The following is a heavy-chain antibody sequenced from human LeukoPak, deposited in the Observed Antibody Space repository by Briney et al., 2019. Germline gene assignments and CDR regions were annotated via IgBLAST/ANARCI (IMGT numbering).Heavy chain of an antibody. CDR3: ARQSTKYRSGWLFDY. CDR2: VYYSGST. D-gene: IGHD6-19*01. V-gene: IGHV4-39*01. CDR1: GGSISSSSYY. J-gene: IGHJ4*02. Sequence: SETLSLTCTVSGGSISSSSYYWGWIRQPTGKELEWIVSVYYSGSTYYNPSLKSLVTISVETYKNQFSLNLSSVTDADRSVYYCARQSTKYRSGWLFDYWGQGTLVTVSS.